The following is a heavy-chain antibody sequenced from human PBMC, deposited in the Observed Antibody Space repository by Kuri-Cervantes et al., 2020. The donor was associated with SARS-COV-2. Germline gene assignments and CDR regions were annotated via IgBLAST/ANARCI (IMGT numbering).Heavy chain of an antibody. Sequence: GGSLRLSCAASGFTFDSYGMSWVRQAPGKGLEWVSAISGSGGSTYYADSVKGRFTISRDNSKNTLYLQMNSLRAEDTAVYYCAKDLSYSSSSGYYYYYYGMDVWGQGTTVTVSS. CDR2: ISGSGGST. CDR3: AKDLSYSSSSGYYYYYYGMDV. D-gene: IGHD6-6*01. CDR1: GFTFDSYG. J-gene: IGHJ6*02. V-gene: IGHV3-23*01.